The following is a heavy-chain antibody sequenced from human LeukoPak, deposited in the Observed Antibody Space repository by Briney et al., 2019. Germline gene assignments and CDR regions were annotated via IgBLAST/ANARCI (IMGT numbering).Heavy chain of an antibody. V-gene: IGHV4-59*08. Sequence: SETLSLTCTVSGGSISSYYWSWIRRPPGKGLEWIGYIYYSGSTNYNPSLKSRVTISVDTSKNQFSLKLSSVTAADTAVYYCARLSYYGSGSWFDPWGQGTLVTVSS. CDR2: IYYSGST. CDR1: GGSISSYY. D-gene: IGHD3-10*01. CDR3: ARLSYYGSGSWFDP. J-gene: IGHJ5*02.